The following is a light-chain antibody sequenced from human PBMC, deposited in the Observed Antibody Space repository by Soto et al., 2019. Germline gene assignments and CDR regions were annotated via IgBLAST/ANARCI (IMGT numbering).Light chain of an antibody. J-gene: IGKJ1*01. CDR3: QQYNNWPWT. Sequence: ESVLTHSPGTLSLSTGERAALSCRASQSVSSKLAWYQQKPGQAPRLLIYGASTRATGIPARFSGSGSGTEFTLTISSLQSEDFAVYYCQQYNNWPWTFGQRSKVDIK. CDR1: QSVSSK. V-gene: IGKV3-15*01. CDR2: GAS.